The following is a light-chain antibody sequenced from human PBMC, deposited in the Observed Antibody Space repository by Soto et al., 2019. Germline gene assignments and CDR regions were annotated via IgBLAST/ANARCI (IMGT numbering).Light chain of an antibody. V-gene: IGLV1-40*01. J-gene: IGLJ2*01. Sequence: QSVLTQPPSVSGAPGQRVTISCTGSRSNIGAGYDVHWYQQLPGSAPQLLIAGNTNRPSGIPDRVSGSKSGTSASLAITGLQAEDEADYYCQSYDINLSGVVFGGGTKLTVL. CDR1: RSNIGAGYD. CDR3: QSYDINLSGVV. CDR2: GNT.